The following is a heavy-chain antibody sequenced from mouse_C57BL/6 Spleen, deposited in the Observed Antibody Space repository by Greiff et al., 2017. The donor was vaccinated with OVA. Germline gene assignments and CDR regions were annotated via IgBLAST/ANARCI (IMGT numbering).Heavy chain of an antibody. CDR3: ARGDRQLRLGGYFDY. Sequence: VKLMESDAELVKPGASVKISCKVSGYTFTDHTIHWMKQRPEQGLEWIGYIYPRDGSTKYNEKFKGKATLTADKSSSTAYMQLNSLTSEDSAVYFCARGDRQLRLGGYFDYWGQGTTLTVSS. CDR2: IYPRDGST. J-gene: IGHJ2*01. CDR1: GYTFTDHT. D-gene: IGHD3-2*02. V-gene: IGHV1-78*01.